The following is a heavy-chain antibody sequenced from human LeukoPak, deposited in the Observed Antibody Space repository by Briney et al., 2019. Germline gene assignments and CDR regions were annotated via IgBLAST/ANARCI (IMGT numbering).Heavy chain of an antibody. Sequence: ASVKISCKASGYPFTTYDINWVRKATGQGLEWMGWMNPSSGYTGYSQKFQGRVTMTRNTSITTAYMELSSLRSEDTAVYYCARISDHNWYFDLWGRGTLVTVSS. CDR2: MNPSSGYT. V-gene: IGHV1-8*01. D-gene: IGHD1-14*01. CDR1: GYPFTTYD. CDR3: ARISDHNWYFDL. J-gene: IGHJ2*01.